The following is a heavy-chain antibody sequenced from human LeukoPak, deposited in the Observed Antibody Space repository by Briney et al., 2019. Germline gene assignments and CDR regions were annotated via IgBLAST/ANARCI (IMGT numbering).Heavy chain of an antibody. Sequence: SQTLSLTCTVSGGSISSGDYYWSWIRQPPGKGLEWIGYIYYSGSTYYNPSLKSGVTISVDTSKNQFSLKLSSVTAADTAVYYCARGQDSVRDAFDIWGQGTMVTVSS. CDR3: ARGQDSVRDAFDI. J-gene: IGHJ3*02. V-gene: IGHV4-30-4*01. D-gene: IGHD3-10*01. CDR2: IYYSGST. CDR1: GGSISSGDYY.